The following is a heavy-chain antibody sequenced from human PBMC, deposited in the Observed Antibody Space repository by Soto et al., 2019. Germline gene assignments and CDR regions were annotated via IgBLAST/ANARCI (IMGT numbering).Heavy chain of an antibody. CDR2: IYYSGTT. V-gene: IGHV4-34*11. J-gene: IGHJ5*02. CDR1: GGSFSDYY. CDR3: ARDFVAGSTWFDP. D-gene: IGHD6-19*01. Sequence: SETLSLTCGVYGGSFSDYYWGWIRQPPGKGLEWIGCIYYSGTTRYNPSLKSRVTLSVDTSENQFPLKLRSVTAADTAVYYCARDFVAGSTWFDPWGQEILATVSS.